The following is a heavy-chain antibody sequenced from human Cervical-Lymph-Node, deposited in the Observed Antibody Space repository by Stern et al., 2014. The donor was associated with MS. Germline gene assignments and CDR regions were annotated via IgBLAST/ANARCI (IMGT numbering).Heavy chain of an antibody. V-gene: IGHV1-2*06. CDR2: LSPNSDDP. J-gene: IGHJ4*02. D-gene: IGHD2/OR15-2a*01. Sequence: QVQLVESGANMKKPGASVRVSCKAFGYDFTGFFIHWVRQVPGQGLEWMGRLSPNSDDPTYAQNFQDRVTLTSDTSIGTAYLELSRLTSADTAVYYCAREATRIIVGIDYWGQGTPVTVSS. CDR3: AREATRIIVGIDY. CDR1: GYDFTGFF.